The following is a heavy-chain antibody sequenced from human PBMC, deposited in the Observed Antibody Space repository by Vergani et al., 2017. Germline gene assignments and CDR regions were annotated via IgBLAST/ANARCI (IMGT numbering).Heavy chain of an antibody. CDR3: GRLFCSSTSAYRRPYEDGMDG. Sequence: EVQLVESGGGLVQPGGSLRLSCAASGFTFSSYSMNWVRQAPGKGLEWVSYISSSSSTIYYADSVTGRFTISRDNAKNSLYLQMNSLRAENTAVYYCGRLFCSSTSAYRRPYEDGMDGGGGGSTVTV. V-gene: IGHV3-48*04. J-gene: IGHJ6*01. CDR1: GFTFSSYS. D-gene: IGHD2-2*01. CDR2: ISSSSSTI.